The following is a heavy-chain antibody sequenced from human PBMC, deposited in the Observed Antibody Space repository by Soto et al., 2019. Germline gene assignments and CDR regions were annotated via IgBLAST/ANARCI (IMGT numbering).Heavy chain of an antibody. CDR1: GGSVSSGSYY. D-gene: IGHD2-15*01. J-gene: IGHJ3*02. CDR2: IYYSGST. V-gene: IGHV4-61*01. Sequence: SETLSLTCTVSGGSVSSGSYYWSWIRQPPGKGLEWIGYIYYSGSTNYNPSLKSRVTISVDTSKNQFSLKLSSVTAADTAVYYCAREPYCSGGSCYPGGWFDAFDIWGQGTMV. CDR3: AREPYCSGGSCYPGGWFDAFDI.